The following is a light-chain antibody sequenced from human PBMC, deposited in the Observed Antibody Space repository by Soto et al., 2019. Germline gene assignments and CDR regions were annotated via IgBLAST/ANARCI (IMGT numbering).Light chain of an antibody. V-gene: IGKV3-15*01. CDR2: GAS. Sequence: EIVMTQSPATLSVSPGERATLSCRASQSVSSNLAWYQQKPDQAPRLLIYGASTRATGIPARFSGSGSGTEFTLTISSLQSEDFAVFYCQQYDNWPITFGQGTRLETK. CDR1: QSVSSN. CDR3: QQYDNWPIT. J-gene: IGKJ5*01.